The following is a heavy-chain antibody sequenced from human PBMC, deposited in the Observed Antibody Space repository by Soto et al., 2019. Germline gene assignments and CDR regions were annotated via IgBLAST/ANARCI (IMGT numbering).Heavy chain of an antibody. D-gene: IGHD1-1*01. CDR1: GVTGSGKKY. CDR3: ATWHLQEHAYDI. Sequence: ESLKIWFAAVGVTGSGKKYVAWFLHAPGKGLEWVSALYDLDGTYYADSVKGRFTTSSDSSRTTVYLQMNSLRPDDTAVYSCATWHLQEHAYDIWGQGTMVTVSS. J-gene: IGHJ3*02. V-gene: IGHV3-53*01. CDR2: LYDLDGT.